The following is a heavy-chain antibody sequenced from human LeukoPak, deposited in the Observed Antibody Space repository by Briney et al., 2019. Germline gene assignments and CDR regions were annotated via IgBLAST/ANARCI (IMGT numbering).Heavy chain of an antibody. CDR1: GYRFNNYW. CDR3: ARFANYDFWSGYSALNWSDP. CDR2: IYPGDSDT. Sequence: GESLKISCKGSGYRFNNYWIGWVRQMPGKGLEWMGIIYPGDSDTRYSPSFQGQVTISADKSISTAYLQWSSLKASDTAMYYCARFANYDFWSGYSALNWSDPWGQGTLVTVSS. D-gene: IGHD3-3*01. J-gene: IGHJ5*02. V-gene: IGHV5-51*01.